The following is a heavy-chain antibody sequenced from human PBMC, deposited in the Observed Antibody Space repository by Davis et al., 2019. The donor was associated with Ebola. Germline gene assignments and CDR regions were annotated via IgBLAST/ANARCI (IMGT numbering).Heavy chain of an antibody. CDR1: GFTFSSYT. V-gene: IGHV3-48*04. Sequence: GGSLRLSCAASGFTFSSYTMNWVRQAPGKGLEWVSYISSSGSTIYYADSVKGRFTISRDNAKNSLYLQMNSLRAEDTAVYYCARGLRWRFRYYYGMDVWGQGTTVTVSS. CDR3: ARGLRWRFRYYYGMDV. D-gene: IGHD4-23*01. CDR2: ISSSGSTI. J-gene: IGHJ6*02.